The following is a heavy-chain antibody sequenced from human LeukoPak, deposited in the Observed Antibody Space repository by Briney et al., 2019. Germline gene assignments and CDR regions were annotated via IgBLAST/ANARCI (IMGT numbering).Heavy chain of an antibody. J-gene: IGHJ4*02. CDR1: GFTFDDYG. V-gene: IGHV3-20*04. CDR3: ARDLYSSSWSFVSPGGY. D-gene: IGHD6-13*01. CDR2: INWNGGST. Sequence: PGGSLRLSCAASGFTFDDYGMSWVRQAPGKGLEWVSGINWNGGSTGYADSVKGRFTISRDNAKNSLYLQMNSLRAEDTALYYCARDLYSSSWSFVSPGGYWGQGTLVTVSS.